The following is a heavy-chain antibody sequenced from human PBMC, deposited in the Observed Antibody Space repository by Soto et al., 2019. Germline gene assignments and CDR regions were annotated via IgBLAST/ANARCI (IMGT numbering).Heavy chain of an antibody. CDR3: ARVGSDSVWGNFRYTLDF. CDR2: VIPMFGTP. CDR1: GGTFSSYA. Sequence: QVQLVQSGAEVKKPGSSVKVSCKASGGTFSSYAISWVRQAPGPGLEWMGGVIPMFGTPNYAQKFQSRVSITADNVTNTAYMELRSLRSEDTAVYYCARVGSDSVWGNFRYTLDFWGQGTLVTVSS. V-gene: IGHV1-69*06. D-gene: IGHD3-16*02. J-gene: IGHJ4*02.